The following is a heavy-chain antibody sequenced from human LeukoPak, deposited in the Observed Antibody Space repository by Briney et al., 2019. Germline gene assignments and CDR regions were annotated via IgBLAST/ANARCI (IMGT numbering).Heavy chain of an antibody. J-gene: IGHJ4*02. V-gene: IGHV7-4-1*02. Sequence: ASVKVPCKASGYTFTSYAMNWVRQAPGQGLEWMGWINTNAGNPTYAQDFTGRFVFSLDTSVSTAYLQISSLKAEDTAVYYCARVLAMVRGAPFDYWGQGTLVTVSS. CDR2: INTNAGNP. D-gene: IGHD3-10*01. CDR3: ARVLAMVRGAPFDY. CDR1: GYTFTSYA.